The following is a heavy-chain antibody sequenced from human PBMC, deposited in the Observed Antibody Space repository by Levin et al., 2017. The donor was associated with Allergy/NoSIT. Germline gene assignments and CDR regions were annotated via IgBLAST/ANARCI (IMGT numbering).Heavy chain of an antibody. Sequence: PSETLSLTCTVSGGSISSSSYYWGWIRQPPGKGLEWIGSIYYSGSTYYNPSLKSRVTISVDTSKNQFSRKLSSVTAADTAVYYCARHLRGGVRGTLGDNWFDPWGQGTLVTVSS. CDR2: IYYSGST. CDR3: ARHLRGGVRGTLGDNWFDP. CDR1: GGSISSSSYY. V-gene: IGHV4-39*01. D-gene: IGHD3-10*01. J-gene: IGHJ5*02.